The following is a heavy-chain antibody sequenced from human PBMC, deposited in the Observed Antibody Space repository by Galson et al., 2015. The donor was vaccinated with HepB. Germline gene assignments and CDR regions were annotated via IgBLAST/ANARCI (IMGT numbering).Heavy chain of an antibody. CDR1: GFTFSSYS. D-gene: IGHD6-19*01. CDR2: ISSSSSTI. V-gene: IGHV3-48*04. J-gene: IGHJ1*01. Sequence: SLRLSCAASGFTFSSYSMNWVRQAPGKGLEWVSYISSSSSTIYYADSVKGRFTISRDNAKNSLYLQMNSLRAEDTAVYYCARGPSTQWLTFEYFQHWGQGTLVTVSS. CDR3: ARGPSTQWLTFEYFQH.